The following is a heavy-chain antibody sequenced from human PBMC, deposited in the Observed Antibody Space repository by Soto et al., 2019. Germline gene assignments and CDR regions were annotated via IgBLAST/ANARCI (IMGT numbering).Heavy chain of an antibody. CDR3: ARDGVRKGAYNGGLDT. D-gene: IGHD3-16*01. V-gene: IGHV3-7*03. CDR1: GFSFSHYW. J-gene: IGHJ5*02. Sequence: EVPLVESGGGLVQPGGSLRLSCAASGFSFSHYWMTWVRQAPGKGLEWVANIKEDGQENYYVASVKGRFTISRDNDKSLLSLQMDSLTPDDTAVYYCARDGVRKGAYNGGLDTWGQGTLVTVSS. CDR2: IKEDGQEN.